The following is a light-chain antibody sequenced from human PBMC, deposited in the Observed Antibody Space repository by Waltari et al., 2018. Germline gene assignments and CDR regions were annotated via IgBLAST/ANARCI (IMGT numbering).Light chain of an antibody. CDR3: QQYGSSPRFT. CDR1: QSVSSSY. J-gene: IGKJ4*01. V-gene: IGKV3-20*01. CDR2: GAS. Sequence: EIVLTQSPGTLSLSPGERATLSCRASQSVSSSYLAWYQQKPGQAPRLLIYGASSRATGIPDRFSGSGSGTDFTHTISRLEPEDFAVYYCQQYGSSPRFTFGGGTKVEIK.